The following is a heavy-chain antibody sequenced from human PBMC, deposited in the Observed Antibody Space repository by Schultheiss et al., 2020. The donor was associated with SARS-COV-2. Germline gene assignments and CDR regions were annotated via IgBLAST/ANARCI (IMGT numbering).Heavy chain of an antibody. D-gene: IGHD4-11*01. CDR3: ARLRMTNNWFDP. CDR1: GFTFSSYG. V-gene: IGHV3-30*03. Sequence: GGSLRLSCAASGFTFSSYGMHWVRQAPGKGLEWVAVISYDGSNKYYADSVKGRFTISRDNSKNTLYLQMNSLRAEDTAVYYCARLRMTNNWFDPWGQGTLVTVSS. CDR2: ISYDGSNK. J-gene: IGHJ5*02.